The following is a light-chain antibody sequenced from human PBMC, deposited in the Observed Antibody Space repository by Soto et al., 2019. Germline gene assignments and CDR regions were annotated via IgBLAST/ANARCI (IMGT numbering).Light chain of an antibody. J-gene: IGLJ2*01. V-gene: IGLV1-40*01. CDR2: GNS. CDR1: SSNIGAGYD. Sequence: QAVATQPPSVSGAPGQRVTISCTGSSSNIGAGYDVHWYQQLPGTAPKLLIYGNSNRPSGVPDRFSGSKSGTSASLAITGLQAEDEADYYCQSYDSSLSAYVVFGGGTQLTVL. CDR3: QSYDSSLSAYVV.